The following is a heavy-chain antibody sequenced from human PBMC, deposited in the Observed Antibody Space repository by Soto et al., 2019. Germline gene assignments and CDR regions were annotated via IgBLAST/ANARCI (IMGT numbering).Heavy chain of an antibody. Sequence: EVQLLESWGGLVQPGGSLRLSCAASGFTFSTYAMSWVRQAPGKGLEWVSGMSGSGGSTYYADSVKGRFTISRDNSKNTLYLQMNSLRAEDTAVYYCMNLYSYGSGSYYKWGQGTLVTVSS. CDR3: MNLYSYGSGSYYK. V-gene: IGHV3-23*01. J-gene: IGHJ4*02. D-gene: IGHD3-10*01. CDR2: MSGSGGST. CDR1: GFTFSTYA.